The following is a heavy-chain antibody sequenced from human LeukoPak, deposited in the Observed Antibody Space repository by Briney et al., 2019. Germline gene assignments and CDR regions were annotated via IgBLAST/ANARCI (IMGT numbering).Heavy chain of an antibody. CDR2: ISSNGGNT. Sequence: GGSLRLSCSASGFTFSSYAIHWVRQAPGKGLEYVSGISSNGGNTYNANSLKGRITISRDNSKNTVDLQMSSLRTEDTAVYYCVKRTGLYFDYWGQGTLVTVSS. CDR1: GFTFSSYA. D-gene: IGHD7-27*01. V-gene: IGHV3-64D*09. CDR3: VKRTGLYFDY. J-gene: IGHJ4*02.